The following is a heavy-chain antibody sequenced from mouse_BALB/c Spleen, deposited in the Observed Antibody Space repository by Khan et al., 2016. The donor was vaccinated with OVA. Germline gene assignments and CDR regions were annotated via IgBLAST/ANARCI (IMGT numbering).Heavy chain of an antibody. CDR3: ARAGYGGFAY. V-gene: IGHV1-81*01. D-gene: IGHD3-2*02. CDR2: IYPGSGYT. CDR1: GYTFTDFL. J-gene: IGHJ3*01. Sequence: QVRLQQSGPELVKPGASVRMSCNASGYTFTDFLISWVKQRAGQGLEWIGEIYPGSGYTYYNEKFKGKATLTSDRSSNTAYMALSSLTSADSAVYVWARAGYGGFAYWGQGTLVTVSA.